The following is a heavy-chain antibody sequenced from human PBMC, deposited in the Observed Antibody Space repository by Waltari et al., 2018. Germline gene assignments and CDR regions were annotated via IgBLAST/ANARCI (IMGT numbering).Heavy chain of an antibody. CDR1: GFAFSSYW. V-gene: IGHV3-74*01. CDR2: IDDDGSGT. J-gene: IGHJ4*02. Sequence: EVRLEESGGGLVQPGVSRRLSCAASGFAFSSYWMHWVRQAPGKGLVWVSRIDDDGSGTTYADSVMGRFTISRDNAKNTVYLEMNSLRAEDTAVYYCSRSPAGYSRSDYWGQGTLVTVSS. D-gene: IGHD5-18*01. CDR3: SRSPAGYSRSDY.